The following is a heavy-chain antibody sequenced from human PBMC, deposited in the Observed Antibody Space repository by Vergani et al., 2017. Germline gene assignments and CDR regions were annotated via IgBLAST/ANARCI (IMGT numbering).Heavy chain of an antibody. J-gene: IGHJ6*03. D-gene: IGHD1-26*01. Sequence: QVQLQQWGAGLLKPSETLSLTCAVHGGSFSGYYWSWIRQPPGKGLEWIGEINHSGSTNYNPSHKSRVTISVDTSKNQFSLKLSSVTAADTAVYYCAGIVGATRNYYDYMDVWGKGTTVTVSS. V-gene: IGHV4-34*01. CDR3: AGIVGATRNYYDYMDV. CDR2: INHSGST. CDR1: GGSFSGYY.